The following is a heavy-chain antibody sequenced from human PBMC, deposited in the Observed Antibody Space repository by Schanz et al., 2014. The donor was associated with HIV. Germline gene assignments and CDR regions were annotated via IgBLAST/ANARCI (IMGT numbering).Heavy chain of an antibody. CDR3: ARDSVDAVVTSTDYYNGIDV. D-gene: IGHD2-21*02. CDR2: ISATGAYM. V-gene: IGHV3-21*04. Sequence: EVQLLESGGGLKQPGGSLRLSCVVSGFTLKTYAMNWVRQAPGKGLEWVAFISATGAYMYYADSVKGRFTISRDNAKKSLFLQMNSLRDEDTAIYFCARDSVDAVVTSTDYYNGIDVWGQGTTVTVSS. CDR1: GFTLKTYA. J-gene: IGHJ6*02.